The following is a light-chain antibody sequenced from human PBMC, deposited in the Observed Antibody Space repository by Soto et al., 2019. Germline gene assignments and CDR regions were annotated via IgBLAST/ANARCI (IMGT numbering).Light chain of an antibody. V-gene: IGKV3-11*01. CDR3: QQRSNWPLT. CDR1: QSVSSY. Sequence: EIVLTQSPATLSLSPLERATLSFRASQSVSSYLAWYQQKPGQAPRLLIYDASNRATGIPARFSGSGSGTDFTLTISSLEPEDFAVYYCQQRSNWPLTFGPGTKVDIK. CDR2: DAS. J-gene: IGKJ3*01.